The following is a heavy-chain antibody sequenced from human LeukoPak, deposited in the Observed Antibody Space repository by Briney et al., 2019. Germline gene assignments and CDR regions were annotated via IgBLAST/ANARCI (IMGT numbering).Heavy chain of an antibody. CDR1: GFTFSSYE. V-gene: IGHV3-48*03. CDR2: ISSSGSTI. Sequence: GSLRLSCAASGFTFSSYEMNWVRQAPGKGLEWVSYISSSGSTIYYADSVKGRFTISRDNAKNSLYLQMNSLRAEDTAVYYCARGPPPVNSGYDSGFFYYWGQGTLVTVSS. J-gene: IGHJ4*02. CDR3: ARGPPPVNSGYDSGFFYY. D-gene: IGHD5-12*01.